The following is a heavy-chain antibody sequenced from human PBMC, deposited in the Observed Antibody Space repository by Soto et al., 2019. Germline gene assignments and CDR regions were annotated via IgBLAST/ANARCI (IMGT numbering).Heavy chain of an antibody. CDR1: GGSIRSYY. Sequence: ETLSLTCTVSGGSIRSYYWSWIRQPPGKGLEWIGYIYYSGITDYNPSLKSRVTISVDTSKSQFSLKLSSVTAADTAVYYCARGGGVYYFDYWGQGTLVTVSS. D-gene: IGHD2-8*02. CDR2: IYYSGIT. CDR3: ARGGGVYYFDY. V-gene: IGHV4-59*01. J-gene: IGHJ4*02.